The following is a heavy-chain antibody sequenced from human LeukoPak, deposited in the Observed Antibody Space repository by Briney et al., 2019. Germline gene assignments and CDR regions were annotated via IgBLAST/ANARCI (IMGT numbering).Heavy chain of an antibody. V-gene: IGHV1-69*13. Sequence: ASVKVSCKASGGTFSSYAISWVRQAPGQGLEWMGGIIPIFGTANYAQKFQGRVTITADESTSTAYMELSSLRSEDTAVYYCARSCRDGYNCPFDYWGQGTLVTVSS. CDR3: ARSCRDGYNCPFDY. D-gene: IGHD5-24*01. J-gene: IGHJ4*02. CDR1: GGTFSSYA. CDR2: IIPIFGTA.